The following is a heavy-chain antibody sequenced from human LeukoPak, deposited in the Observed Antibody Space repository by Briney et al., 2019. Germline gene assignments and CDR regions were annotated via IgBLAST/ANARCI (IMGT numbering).Heavy chain of an antibody. CDR2: IYYSGTT. J-gene: IGHJ5*02. Sequence: SETLSLTCTVSGGSISSYYWSWIRQPPGKGLEWIGYIYYSGTTNHNPSLKSRVTISVDTSKNQFSLKLSSVTAADTAVYYCARFTRNRFGWFDPWGQGTLVTVSS. CDR3: ARFTRNRFGWFDP. D-gene: IGHD3-16*01. V-gene: IGHV4-59*01. CDR1: GGSISSYY.